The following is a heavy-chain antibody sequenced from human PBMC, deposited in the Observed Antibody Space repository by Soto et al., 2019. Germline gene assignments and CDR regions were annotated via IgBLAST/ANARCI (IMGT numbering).Heavy chain of an antibody. V-gene: IGHV3-23*01. CDR1: GFTFSSYA. CDR3: AAGVAAAGYFDY. J-gene: IGHJ4*02. D-gene: IGHD6-13*01. CDR2: ISGSGGST. Sequence: GGSLRLSCAASGFTFSSYAMGWVRQAPGKGLEWVSAISGSGGSTYYADSVKGRFTISRDNSKNTLYLQMNSLRAEDTAVYYCAAGVAAAGYFDYWGQGTLVTVSS.